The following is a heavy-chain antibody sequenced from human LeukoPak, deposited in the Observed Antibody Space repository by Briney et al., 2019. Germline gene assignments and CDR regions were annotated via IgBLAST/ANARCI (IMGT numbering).Heavy chain of an antibody. CDR2: IYYSGST. J-gene: IGHJ3*01. V-gene: IGHV4-59*08. D-gene: IGHD3-22*01. CDR3: ARRWYSDSSGYQNAFDL. Sequence: SETLSLTCTVSGGSISSYYWSWIRQPPGKGLEWIGYIYYSGSTNYNPSLKSRVTISLDTSKNQFSLKLSSVTAADTAVYYCARRWYSDSSGYQNAFDLWGQGTMVTVSS. CDR1: GGSISSYY.